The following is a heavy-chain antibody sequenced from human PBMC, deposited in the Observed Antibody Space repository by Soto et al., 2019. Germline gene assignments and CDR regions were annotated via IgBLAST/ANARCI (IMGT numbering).Heavy chain of an antibody. CDR1: GGSFSGYY. J-gene: IGHJ5*02. CDR3: ASTPYYYDSTFNWFDP. Sequence: PSETLSLTCAVYGGSFSGYYWSWIRQPPGKGLEWIGEINHSGSTNYNPSLKSRVTISVDTSKNQFSLKLSSVTAADTAVYYCASTPYYYDSTFNWFDPWGQGTLVTVSS. V-gene: IGHV4-34*01. D-gene: IGHD3-22*01. CDR2: INHSGST.